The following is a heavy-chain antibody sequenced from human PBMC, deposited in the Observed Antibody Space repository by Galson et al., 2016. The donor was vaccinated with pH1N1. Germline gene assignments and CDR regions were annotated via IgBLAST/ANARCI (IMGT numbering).Heavy chain of an antibody. CDR1: GFTFSNHG. CDR2: INTKTGNP. Sequence: SVKVSCKASGFTFSNHGINWVRQAPGQGLEWMGWINTKTGNPTYAQGFTGRFVFSLDTSVNTAYLQINSLKADDTAVYYCARETPSPSPNVLRNFDWSRGLSAFDMWGRGTLVTVSS. J-gene: IGHJ3*02. D-gene: IGHD3-9*01. V-gene: IGHV7-4-1*02. CDR3: ARETPSPSPNVLRNFDWSRGLSAFDM.